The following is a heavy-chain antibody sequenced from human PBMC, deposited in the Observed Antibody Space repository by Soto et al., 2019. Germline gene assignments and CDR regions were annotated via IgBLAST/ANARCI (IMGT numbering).Heavy chain of an antibody. Sequence: PSETLSLTCTVSGGSISRGGYYWSWIRQHAGKGLEWIGYISYSGSTYYNPSLKSRVNISVDTSKNQFSLKLSSVTAADTAVYYCARSIAAAKWFDPWGQGTLVTVSS. D-gene: IGHD6-13*01. CDR2: ISYSGST. CDR3: ARSIAAAKWFDP. CDR1: GGSISRGGYY. J-gene: IGHJ5*02. V-gene: IGHV4-31*03.